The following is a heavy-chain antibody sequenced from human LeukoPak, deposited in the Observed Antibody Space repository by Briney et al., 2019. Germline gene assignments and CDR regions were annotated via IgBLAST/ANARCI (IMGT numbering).Heavy chain of an antibody. V-gene: IGHV3-53*01. D-gene: IGHD4-17*01. CDR1: GFTVSSNY. J-gene: IGHJ4*02. CDR2: IYSGGST. Sequence: PGGSLRLSCAASGFTVSSNYMSWVRQAPGKGLEWVSVIYSGGSTYYADSVKGRFTISRDNSKNTLYLQMNSLRAGDTAVYYCARVAVWDYGDYPGDYWGQGTLVTVSS. CDR3: ARVAVWDYGDYPGDY.